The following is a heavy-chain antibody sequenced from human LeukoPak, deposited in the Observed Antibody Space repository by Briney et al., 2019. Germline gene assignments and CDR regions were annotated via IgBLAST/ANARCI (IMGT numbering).Heavy chain of an antibody. V-gene: IGHV3-21*01. CDR3: ARDYPCSEVGELRYFDCDAFDI. D-gene: IGHD3-9*01. J-gene: IGHJ3*02. CDR1: GFTSSSYS. Sequence: PGGSLRLSCAASGFTSSSYSMNWVRQAPGKGLEWVSSISSSSSYIYYADSVKGRFTISRDNAKNSLYLQMNSLRAEDTAVYYCARDYPCSEVGELRYFDCDAFDIWGQGTMVTVSS. CDR2: ISSSSSYI.